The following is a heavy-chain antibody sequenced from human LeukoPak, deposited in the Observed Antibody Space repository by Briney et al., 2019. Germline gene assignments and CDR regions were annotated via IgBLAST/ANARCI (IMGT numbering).Heavy chain of an antibody. V-gene: IGHV3-66*01. Sequence: HPGGSLRLSCAASGFTVSSNYMGWVRQAPGKGLEWVSVIYSGGSTYYADSVKGRFTISRDNSKNTLYLQMNSLRAEDTAVYYCARALLEMATITDWFDPWGQGTLVTVSS. CDR2: IYSGGST. J-gene: IGHJ5*02. CDR3: ARALLEMATITDWFDP. D-gene: IGHD5-24*01. CDR1: GFTVSSNY.